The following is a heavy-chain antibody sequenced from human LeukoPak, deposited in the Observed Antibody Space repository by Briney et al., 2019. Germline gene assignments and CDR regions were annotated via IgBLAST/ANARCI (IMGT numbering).Heavy chain of an antibody. D-gene: IGHD3-22*01. CDR1: GYSFTSYW. Sequence: GESLKISCKGSGYSFTSYWIGLVRQMPGKGLEWMGIIYPGDSDTKYSPSFQGQVTISADKSISTAYLQWSSLKASDTAMYYCARLANYDSSGYDDFYYFDYWGQGTLVTVSS. CDR3: ARLANYDSSGYDDFYYFDY. CDR2: IYPGDSDT. V-gene: IGHV5-51*01. J-gene: IGHJ4*02.